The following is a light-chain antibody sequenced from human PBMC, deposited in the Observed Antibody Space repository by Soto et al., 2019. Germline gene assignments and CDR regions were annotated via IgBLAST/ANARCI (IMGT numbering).Light chain of an antibody. CDR3: QQTYSTPLS. CDR2: AAS. Sequence: DLQMTQSPSSLSAAVGDRVTITCRASQSINSYLNWYQHKPWKAPKLLIYAASALQSGVPSRFSGSGSGTDFTLTISSLHPEDFATYYCQQTYSTPLSFGGGTKVEIK. J-gene: IGKJ4*01. V-gene: IGKV1-39*01. CDR1: QSINSY.